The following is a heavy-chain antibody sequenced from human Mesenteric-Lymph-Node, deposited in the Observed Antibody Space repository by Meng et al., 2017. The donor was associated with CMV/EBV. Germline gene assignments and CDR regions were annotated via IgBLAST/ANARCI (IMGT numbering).Heavy chain of an antibody. CDR2: IKQDGSEK. V-gene: IGHV3-7*01. CDR1: GFTLSSYW. J-gene: IGHJ4*02. Sequence: GESLKISCAASGFTLSSYWMSWVRQAPGKGLEWVANIKQDGSEKYYVDSVKGRFTISRDNAKNSLYLQMNSLRAEDTAVYYCARGIVNFGVVIHYFDYWGQGTLVTVSS. D-gene: IGHD3-3*01. CDR3: ARGIVNFGVVIHYFDY.